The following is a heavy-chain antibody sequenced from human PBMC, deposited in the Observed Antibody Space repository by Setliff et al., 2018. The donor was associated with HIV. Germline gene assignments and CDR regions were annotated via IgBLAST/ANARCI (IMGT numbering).Heavy chain of an antibody. CDR1: GGTFSGYA. V-gene: IGHV1-69*13. J-gene: IGHJ6*03. CDR3: ARGEKRFLEWLPLDYYYYYYMDV. Sequence: SVKVSCKASGGTFSGYAISWVRQAPGQGLELMGGIIPIFGTANYAQRFHGRVTITADESTSTAYMELSSLRSEDTAVYYCARGEKRFLEWLPLDYYYYYYMDVWGKGITVTAP. CDR2: IIPIFGTA. D-gene: IGHD3-3*01.